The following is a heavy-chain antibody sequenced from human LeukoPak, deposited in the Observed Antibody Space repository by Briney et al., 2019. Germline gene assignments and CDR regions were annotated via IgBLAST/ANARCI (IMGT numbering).Heavy chain of an antibody. J-gene: IGHJ5*02. D-gene: IGHD3-10*01. V-gene: IGHV4-4*02. CDR2: IYHSGTT. Sequence: PSGTLSLTCAVSGGSLNSTNWWSWVRQAPGKGLEWIGEIYHSGTTSYNPSLKSRVSISVDTSKNQFSLNLSSVTAADTAVYYCARHRRFGVGFDPWGQGTLVTVSS. CDR1: GGSLNSTNW. CDR3: ARHRRFGVGFDP.